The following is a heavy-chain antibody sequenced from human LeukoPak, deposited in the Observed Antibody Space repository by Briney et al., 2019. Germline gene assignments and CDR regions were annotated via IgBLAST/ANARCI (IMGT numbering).Heavy chain of an antibody. Sequence: SETLSLTCTVSGGSISSYYWSWIRQPPGKGLEWIGYIYYSGSTNHNPSLKSRVTISVDTSKNQFSLKLSSVTAADTAVYYCARGVSRLTLDYWGQGTLVTVSS. V-gene: IGHV4-59*01. CDR2: IYYSGST. CDR3: ARGVSRLTLDY. D-gene: IGHD1-14*01. J-gene: IGHJ4*02. CDR1: GGSISSYY.